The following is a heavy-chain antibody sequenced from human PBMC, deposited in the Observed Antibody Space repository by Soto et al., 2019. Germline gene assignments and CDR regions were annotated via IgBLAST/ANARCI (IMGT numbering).Heavy chain of an antibody. CDR3: AREGSGWDFDL. CDR1: GYTFTTYP. CDR2: ISTYNGNT. V-gene: IGHV1-18*01. Sequence: ASVKVSCKASGYTFTTYPITWVRQAPGHGLEWMGWISTYNGNTNYAQGLQDRVSMTTDTSTSTAYLELRSLRSDDTAVYFCAREGSGWDFDLWGRGTPVTVSS. D-gene: IGHD6-19*01. J-gene: IGHJ2*01.